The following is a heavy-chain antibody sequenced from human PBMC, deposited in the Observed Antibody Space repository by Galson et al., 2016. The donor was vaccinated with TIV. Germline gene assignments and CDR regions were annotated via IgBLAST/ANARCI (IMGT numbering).Heavy chain of an antibody. Sequence: SVKVSCKASGGTFSNYGVSWVRQAPGQGLEWMGGIIPIFGVPKYGQKFQGRLTITADESTSTAYMELSSLRSEDTAVYYCARGFSTLRYYGSGSYLYFDYWGQGTLVTVSS. CDR2: IIPIFGVP. CDR1: GGTFSNYG. J-gene: IGHJ4*02. CDR3: ARGFSTLRYYGSGSYLYFDY. D-gene: IGHD3-10*01. V-gene: IGHV1-69*13.